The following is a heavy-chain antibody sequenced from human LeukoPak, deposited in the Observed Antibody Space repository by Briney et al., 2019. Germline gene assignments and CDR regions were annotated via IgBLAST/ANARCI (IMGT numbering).Heavy chain of an antibody. Sequence: ASVKVSCKVSGYTLIELSMHWVRQAPGKGLEWMGGFDPEDGETIYAQKFQGRVTMTEDTSTDTAYMELSSLRSEDTAVYYCATDGYYSSGWSFDYWGQGTLVTVSS. J-gene: IGHJ4*02. CDR3: ATDGYYSSGWSFDY. CDR2: FDPEDGET. CDR1: GYTLIELS. V-gene: IGHV1-24*01. D-gene: IGHD6-19*01.